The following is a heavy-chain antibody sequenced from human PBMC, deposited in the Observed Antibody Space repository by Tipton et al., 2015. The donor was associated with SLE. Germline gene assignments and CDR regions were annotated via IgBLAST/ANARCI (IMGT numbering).Heavy chain of an antibody. CDR1: GGSFSGYY. D-gene: IGHD3-16*01. Sequence: LRLSCDVNGGSFSGYYWSWIRQSPGKGLEWIGEVNHLGTIYYNASLKSRVTISIDTSKSHFSLKLTSVTAADTAVYYCARMEGMITYGGIAGLWGQGTVVTVSS. J-gene: IGHJ4*02. CDR2: VNHLGTI. CDR3: ARMEGMITYGGIAGL. V-gene: IGHV4-34*01.